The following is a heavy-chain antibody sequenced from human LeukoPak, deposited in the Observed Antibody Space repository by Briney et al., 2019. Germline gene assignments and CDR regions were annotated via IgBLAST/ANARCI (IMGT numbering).Heavy chain of an antibody. CDR2: VSSNGAKT. CDR3: ARDFAYYDSSGYSL. J-gene: IGHJ4*02. CDR1: GFTFSSYA. D-gene: IGHD3-22*01. V-gene: IGHV3-23*01. Sequence: GGSLRLSCAASGFTFSSYAITWVRQAPGKGLEWVSAVSSNGAKTYYADSVKGRFTISRDNAKNSLYLQMNSLRAEDTAVYYCARDFAYYDSSGYSLWGQGTLVTVSS.